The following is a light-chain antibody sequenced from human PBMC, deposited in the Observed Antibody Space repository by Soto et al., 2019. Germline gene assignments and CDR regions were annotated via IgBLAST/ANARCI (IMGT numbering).Light chain of an antibody. CDR3: QQYDSTPPYT. V-gene: IGKV4-1*01. Sequence: DIVMTQSPDSLAVSLGERATINCKSSQSVLYSSNNKNYLAWYQQKPGQPPKLLIYWASTRESGVPDRFSGSGSGTDFTRTISSLQAEDVGVYYCQQYDSTPPYTFGQGTKLEIK. CDR2: WAS. J-gene: IGKJ2*01. CDR1: QSVLYSSNNKNY.